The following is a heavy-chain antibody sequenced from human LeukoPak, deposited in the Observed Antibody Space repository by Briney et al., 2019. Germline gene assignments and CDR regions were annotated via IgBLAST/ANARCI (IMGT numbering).Heavy chain of an antibody. CDR1: GGSISSGGYY. J-gene: IGHJ6*02. V-gene: IGHV4-31*03. CDR3: ARDGADNWNPDYYGMDV. Sequence: SETLSLTCTVSGGSISSGGYYWSWIRQHPGKGLEWIGYIYYSGSTYYNPSLKSRVTISVDTSKNQFSLKLSSVTAADTAVYYCARDGADNWNPDYYGMDVWGQGTTVTVSS. D-gene: IGHD1-20*01. CDR2: IYYSGST.